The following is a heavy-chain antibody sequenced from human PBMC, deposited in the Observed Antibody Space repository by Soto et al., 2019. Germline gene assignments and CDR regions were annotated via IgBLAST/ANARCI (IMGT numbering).Heavy chain of an antibody. CDR2: IYYSGST. CDR3: ARGSGRAAAGTHYYYYGMDV. Sequence: SETLSLTCTVSGGSISSGDYYWSWIRQPPGKGLDWIGYIYYSGSTYYNPSLKSRVTISVDTSKNQFSLKLSSVTAADTAVYYCARGSGRAAAGTHYYYYGMDVWGQGTTVTVSS. J-gene: IGHJ6*02. D-gene: IGHD6-13*01. CDR1: GGSISSGDYY. V-gene: IGHV4-30-4*01.